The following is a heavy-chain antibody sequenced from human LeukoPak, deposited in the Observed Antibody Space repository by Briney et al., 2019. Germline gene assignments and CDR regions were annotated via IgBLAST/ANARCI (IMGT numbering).Heavy chain of an antibody. CDR1: GFTFSGDN. D-gene: IGHD3-10*01. CDR3: TRDRALTIRAYDI. J-gene: IGHJ3*02. CDR2: ISNSGSFI. V-gene: IGHV3-21*01. Sequence: PGGSLRLSCAASGFTFSGDNMNWVRQAPGKGLEWVSFISNSGSFIKYADSVKGRFTISRDNAKNSLYLQMNSLRAEDTAMYYCTRDRALTIRAYDIWGQGTLVTVSS.